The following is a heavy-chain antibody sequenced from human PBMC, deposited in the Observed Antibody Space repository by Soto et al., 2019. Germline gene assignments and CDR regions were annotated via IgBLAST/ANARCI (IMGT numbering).Heavy chain of an antibody. J-gene: IGHJ4*02. Sequence: TLAHRPQSLQGRCTCCGFSLSTREPRADWNSQSPGKATESLALLSWKDEKRYNPCLKSRLTITQDTSKNRVVFTMTDLDPVDTATYFCAHRYGGNYYRSYFDSWGQGTMVPVSS. CDR1: GFSLSTREPR. CDR3: AHRYGGNYYRSYFDS. V-gene: IGHV2-5*01. CDR2: LSWKDEK. D-gene: IGHD3-10*01.